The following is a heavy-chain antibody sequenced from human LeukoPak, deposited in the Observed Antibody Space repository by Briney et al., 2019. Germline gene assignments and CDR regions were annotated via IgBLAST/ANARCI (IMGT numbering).Heavy chain of an antibody. D-gene: IGHD4-17*01. V-gene: IGHV4-59*01. J-gene: IGHJ4*02. Sequence: SETLPLTCTVSGGSISSYYWSWIRQPPGKGLEWIGYIYYSGSTNYNPSLKSRVTISVDTPKNQFSLKLSSVTAADTAVYYCARWNGDYDPLPFDYWGQGTLVTVSS. CDR1: GGSISSYY. CDR2: IYYSGST. CDR3: ARWNGDYDPLPFDY.